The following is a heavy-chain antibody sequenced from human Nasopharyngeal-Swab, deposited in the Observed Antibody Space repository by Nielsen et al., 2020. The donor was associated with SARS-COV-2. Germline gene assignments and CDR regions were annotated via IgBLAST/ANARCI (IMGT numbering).Heavy chain of an antibody. CDR2: ISSNGGST. Sequence: GESLKISCSASGFTFSSYAMHWVRQAPGKGLEYVSAISSNGGSTYYADSVKGRFTISRDNSKNTLYLQMNSLRAEDTAVYYCARDLYGMDVWGQGTTVTVSS. V-gene: IGHV3-64*04. CDR1: GFTFSSYA. CDR3: ARDLYGMDV. D-gene: IGHD2-8*01. J-gene: IGHJ6*02.